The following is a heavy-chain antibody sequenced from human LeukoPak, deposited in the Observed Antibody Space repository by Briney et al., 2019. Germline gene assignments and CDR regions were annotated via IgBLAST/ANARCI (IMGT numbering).Heavy chain of an antibody. J-gene: IGHJ5*02. CDR2: IIPIFVTA. V-gene: IGHV1-69*13. CDR3: ARGGWSGDSSSWFPSWFDP. D-gene: IGHD6-13*01. CDR1: GGTFSSYA. Sequence: ASVKVSCMPSGGTFSSYAISWVRQAPGQGLEWMGGIIPIFVTANYAQKFQGRVTITADESTSTAYMELSSLRSEDTAVYYCARGGWSGDSSSWFPSWFDPWGQGTLVTVSS.